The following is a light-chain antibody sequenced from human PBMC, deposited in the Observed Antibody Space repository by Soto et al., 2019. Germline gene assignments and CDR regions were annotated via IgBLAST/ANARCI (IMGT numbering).Light chain of an antibody. CDR3: QQYNSYLYT. J-gene: IGKJ2*01. V-gene: IGKV1-5*01. Sequence: DIQMTQSPSTLSASVGDRVTITCRASQSISSWLAWYQQNPGKAPKLLIYDASSLESGVPSSFSGSGSGTEFPLTISSLQPDDFATYYCQQYNSYLYTFGQGTKLQIK. CDR2: DAS. CDR1: QSISSW.